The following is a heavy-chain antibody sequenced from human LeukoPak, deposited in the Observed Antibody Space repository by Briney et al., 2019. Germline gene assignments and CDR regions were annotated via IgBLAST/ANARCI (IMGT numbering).Heavy chain of an antibody. CDR2: INPNSGGT. D-gene: IGHD2-2*02. Sequence: EASVKVSCKASGYTFTGYYMHWVRQAPGQGLEWMGWINPNSGGTNYAQKFQGRVTMTRDTSISTAYMEPSRLRSDDTAVYYCARSLGYCSSTSCYISYFDYWGQGTLVTVSS. CDR1: GYTFTGYY. V-gene: IGHV1-2*02. J-gene: IGHJ4*02. CDR3: ARSLGYCSSTSCYISYFDY.